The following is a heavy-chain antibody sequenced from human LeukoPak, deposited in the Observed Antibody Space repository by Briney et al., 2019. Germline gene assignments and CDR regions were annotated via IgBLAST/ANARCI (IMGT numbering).Heavy chain of an antibody. V-gene: IGHV1-46*01. Sequence: GASVKVSCKASGYTFTSYYMHWVRQAPGQGLEWMGIINPSGGSTSYAQKFQGRVTMTRDTSTSTVYMELSSLRSEDTAVYYCARVRTAALRYFDFWKYPYYFDYWAREPWSPSPQ. D-gene: IGHD3-9*01. J-gene: IGHJ4*02. CDR2: INPSGGST. CDR3: ARVRTAALRYFDFWKYPYYFDY. CDR1: GYTFTSYY.